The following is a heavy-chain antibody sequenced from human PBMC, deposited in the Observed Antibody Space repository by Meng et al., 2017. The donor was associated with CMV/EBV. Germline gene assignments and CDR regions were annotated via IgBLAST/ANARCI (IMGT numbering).Heavy chain of an antibody. D-gene: IGHD3-10*01. Sequence: LRLSCTVSGISIGSGGYYWSWNRQRPGKGLEWIGYISYTGSTDYSPSLKSRVIISVDTSKNQFSLNMRSVTAADTALYYCAKVRASGTEDYWGPGILVTVSS. CDR1: GISIGSGGYY. J-gene: IGHJ4*02. CDR3: AKVRASGTEDY. V-gene: IGHV4-31*03. CDR2: ISYTGST.